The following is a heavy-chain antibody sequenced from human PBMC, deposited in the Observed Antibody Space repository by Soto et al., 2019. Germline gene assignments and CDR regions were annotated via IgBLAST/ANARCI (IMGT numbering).Heavy chain of an antibody. Sequence: EVQLVESGGGLVQPGGSLRLSCAASGFTFDDYAIHWVRQIPGKGLEWVSGISWNGDATGYADSVKGRFTISRDNAKNSQYLQMDSLKSEDTAMYYCANLPLYGSGFDCWGQGTLVTVSS. CDR2: ISWNGDAT. D-gene: IGHD3-10*01. CDR3: ANLPLYGSGFDC. CDR1: GFTFDDYA. V-gene: IGHV3-9*01. J-gene: IGHJ4*02.